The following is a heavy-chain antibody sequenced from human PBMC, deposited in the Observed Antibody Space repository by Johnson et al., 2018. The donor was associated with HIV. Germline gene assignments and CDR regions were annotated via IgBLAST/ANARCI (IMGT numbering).Heavy chain of an antibody. J-gene: IGHJ3*02. CDR3: ASFAAAVDAFDI. CDR1: GFTFSSYA. CDR2: ISYDGSNK. Sequence: QVQLVESGGGVVQPGRSLRLSCAASGFTFSSYAMHWVRQAPGKGLEWVAVISYDGSNKYYADSVQGRFTISRDNSKNTLYLQMNSLRAEDTAVYYCASFAAAVDAFDIWGQGTMVTVSS. V-gene: IGHV3-30-3*01. D-gene: IGHD6-13*01.